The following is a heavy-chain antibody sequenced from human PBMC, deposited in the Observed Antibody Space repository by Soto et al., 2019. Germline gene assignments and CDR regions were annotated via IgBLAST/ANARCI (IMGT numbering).Heavy chain of an antibody. J-gene: IGHJ4*02. D-gene: IGHD1-1*01. CDR2: ISGSGGST. Sequence: GESLKISCAASGFTFSSYAMSWVRQAPGKGLEWVSAISGSGGSTYYADSVKGRFTISRDNSKNTLYLQMNSLRAEDTAVYYCAKDLDLNAGTPFDYWGQGTLVTVSS. CDR1: GFTFSSYA. V-gene: IGHV3-23*01. CDR3: AKDLDLNAGTPFDY.